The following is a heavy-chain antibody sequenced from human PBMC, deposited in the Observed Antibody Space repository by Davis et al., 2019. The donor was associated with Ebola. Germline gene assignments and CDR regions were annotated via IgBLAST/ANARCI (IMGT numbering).Heavy chain of an antibody. CDR2: INWNGASS. V-gene: IGHV3-20*01. D-gene: IGHD3-9*01. CDR3: ARVNAATGYSRFDT. CDR1: GFTFDDYA. J-gene: IGHJ5*01. Sequence: GGSLRLSCGASGFTFDDYAMTWVRQVPGKGLEWVSGINWNGASSGYADSVKGRFTISRDNVKNSLYLRMNGLRVEDTALYHCARVNAATGYSRFDTWGQGTLVTVSS.